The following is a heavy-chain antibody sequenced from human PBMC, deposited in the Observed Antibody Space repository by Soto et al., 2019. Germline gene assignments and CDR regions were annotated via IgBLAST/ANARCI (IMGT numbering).Heavy chain of an antibody. V-gene: IGHV1-69*02. CDR2: IIPILGIA. D-gene: IGHD2-15*01. J-gene: IGHJ5*02. Sequence: QVQLVQSGAEVKKPGSSVKVSCKASVGTFSSYTISWVRQAPGQGLEWMGRIIPILGIANYGQKFQGRVTITADKSTSTVYMELSSLRSEDTAVYYCASGASGVVVAATWFDPWGQGTLVTVSS. CDR1: VGTFSSYT. CDR3: ASGASGVVVAATWFDP.